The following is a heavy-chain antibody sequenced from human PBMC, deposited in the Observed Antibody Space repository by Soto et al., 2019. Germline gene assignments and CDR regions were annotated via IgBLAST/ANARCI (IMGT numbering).Heavy chain of an antibody. Sequence: EVQLVESGGGLVQPGGSLRLSCAASGFTFSSYSMNWVRQAPGKGLEWVSYISSSGTTIYYADSVKGRFTISRDNAKNSLYLQMNSRRAEDTAVYYCARAYGPMYVWSQGTTVTVSS. J-gene: IGHJ6*02. CDR3: ARAYGPMYV. CDR1: GFTFSSYS. V-gene: IGHV3-48*01. CDR2: ISSSGTTI. D-gene: IGHD4-17*01.